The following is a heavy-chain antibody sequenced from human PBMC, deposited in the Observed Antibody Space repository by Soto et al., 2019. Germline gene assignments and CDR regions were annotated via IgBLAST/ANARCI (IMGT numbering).Heavy chain of an antibody. J-gene: IGHJ5*02. D-gene: IGHD3-3*01. V-gene: IGHV3-23*01. CDR1: GFTFSSYA. CDR2: ISGSGGST. CDR3: ARGGSTYYDFWSGYDNHNWFDP. Sequence: LRLSCAASGFTFSSYAMSWVRQAPGKGLEWVSAISGSGGSTYYADSVKGRFTISRDNSKNTLYLQMNSLRAEDTAVYYCARGGSTYYDFWSGYDNHNWFDPWGQGTLVTVSS.